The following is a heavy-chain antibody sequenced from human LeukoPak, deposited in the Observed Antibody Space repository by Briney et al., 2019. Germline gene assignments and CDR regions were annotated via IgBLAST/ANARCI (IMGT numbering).Heavy chain of an antibody. V-gene: IGHV3-33*01. Sequence: PGGSLGLSCSASGFSFSSYGMHWVRQAPGKGVERVAVIWNDGSHQYYADSEKGRFTISRDNSRNTVYLQMNRLRVDDTAVYYCARDATEYGDSHFDWWGQGTLVTVSS. CDR1: GFSFSSYG. CDR3: ARDATEYGDSHFDW. J-gene: IGHJ4*02. D-gene: IGHD4-17*01. CDR2: IWNDGSHQ.